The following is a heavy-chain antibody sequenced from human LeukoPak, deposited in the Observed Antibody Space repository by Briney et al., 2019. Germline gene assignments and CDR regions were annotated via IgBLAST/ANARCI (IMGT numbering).Heavy chain of an antibody. J-gene: IGHJ3*02. V-gene: IGHV5-51*01. Sequence: GESLKISCKGSGYSFTTYWIGWVRQKPGKGLEWMGITYCGDSDTKYSPSFQGQVTISADKSISTAYLQWSSLKASDTAMYYCARQYRNTAGAFDIWGQGTMVTVSS. CDR3: ARQYRNTAGAFDI. CDR2: TYCGDSDT. CDR1: GYSFTTYW. D-gene: IGHD6-13*01.